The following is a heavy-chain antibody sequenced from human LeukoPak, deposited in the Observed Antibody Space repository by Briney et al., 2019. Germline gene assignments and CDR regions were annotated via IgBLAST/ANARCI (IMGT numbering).Heavy chain of an antibody. Sequence: GGSLRLSCAASGFTFSSYGMHWVRQAPGKGLEWVAVIWYDGSNKYYADSVKGRFTISRDNSKNTLYLQMNSLRAEDTAMYYCARDRIGSGDGYNRLDYWGQGTLVTVSS. CDR2: IWYDGSNK. V-gene: IGHV3-33*01. D-gene: IGHD5-24*01. CDR1: GFTFSSYG. CDR3: ARDRIGSGDGYNRLDY. J-gene: IGHJ4*02.